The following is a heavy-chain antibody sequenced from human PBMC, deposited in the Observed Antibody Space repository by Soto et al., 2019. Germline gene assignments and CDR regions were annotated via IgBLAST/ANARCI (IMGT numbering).Heavy chain of an antibody. J-gene: IGHJ6*02. V-gene: IGHV1-69*01. Sequence: QVQLVQSGAEVKKPGSSVKVSCKASGGTVSSYAISWVRQAPGQGIELMGGIIPIFGTANYEQTFQGRVNVNADESTSTAYMERRSLRSVDTGVCYCARRTGYYYSDGMDVWGPGTT. CDR3: ARRTGYYYSDGMDV. CDR2: IIPIFGTA. CDR1: GGTVSSYA.